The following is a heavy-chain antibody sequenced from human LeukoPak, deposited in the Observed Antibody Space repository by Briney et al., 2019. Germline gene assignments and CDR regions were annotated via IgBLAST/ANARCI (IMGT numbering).Heavy chain of an antibody. CDR2: IRYDGSNK. CDR1: GFTFSSYE. J-gene: IGHJ4*02. V-gene: IGHV3-30*02. CDR3: AKVQSY. Sequence: PGGSLRLSCAASGFTFSSYEMNWVRQAPGKGLEWVAFIRYDGSNKYYADSVKGRFTISRDNSKNTLYLQMNSLRAEDTAVYYCAKVQSYWGQGTLVTVSS. D-gene: IGHD4-11*01.